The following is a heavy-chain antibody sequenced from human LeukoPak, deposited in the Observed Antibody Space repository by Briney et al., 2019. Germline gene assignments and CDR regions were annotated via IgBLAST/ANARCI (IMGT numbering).Heavy chain of an antibody. CDR1: GFTFSSYN. CDR2: INDDGTDT. D-gene: IGHD2-21*01. Sequence: GEPLRLSCEASGFTFSSYNMHWVRQAPGEGLMWVSRINDDGTDTKYAESVKGRFTISRDNAKNTLYLQMNSLRADDTAMYYCARDLDWLIYDYWGQGSLVAVSS. J-gene: IGHJ4*02. V-gene: IGHV3-74*03. CDR3: ARDLDWLIYDY.